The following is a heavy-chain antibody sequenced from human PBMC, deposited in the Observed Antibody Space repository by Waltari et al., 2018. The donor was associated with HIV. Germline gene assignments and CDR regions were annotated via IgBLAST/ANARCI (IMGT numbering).Heavy chain of an antibody. J-gene: IGHJ6*02. D-gene: IGHD2-15*01. CDR3: AREVRAIYVVVVEDGRDV. Sequence: QLQLQESGPGLVKPSETLSLTCTVSGGSISSSSYYWGWIRQPPGKGLEWIGSMYYSGSNYYNQALKVRVTISVDTSKKQFSMRLSSVAAADTAVYDCAREVRAIYVVVVEDGRDVWGQGTTVTVSS. CDR1: GGSISSSSYY. V-gene: IGHV4-39*07. CDR2: MYYSGSN.